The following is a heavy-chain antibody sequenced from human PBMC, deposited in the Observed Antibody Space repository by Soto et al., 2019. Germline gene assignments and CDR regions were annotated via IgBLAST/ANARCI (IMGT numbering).Heavy chain of an antibody. V-gene: IGHV4-30-2*01. D-gene: IGHD3-3*01. CDR1: GGSISSGGYS. J-gene: IGHJ5*02. Sequence: QLQLQESGSGLVKPSQTLSLTCAVSGGSISSGGYSWSWIRQPPGKGLEWIGYIYHSGSTYYNPSLKSRVTISVDRSKNQFSLKLSSVTAADTAVYYCARERGADFWSGYSDRGWFDPWGQGTLVTVSS. CDR2: IYHSGST. CDR3: ARERGADFWSGYSDRGWFDP.